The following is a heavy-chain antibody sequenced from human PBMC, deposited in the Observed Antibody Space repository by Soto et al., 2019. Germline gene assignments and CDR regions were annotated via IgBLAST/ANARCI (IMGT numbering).Heavy chain of an antibody. CDR1: GFTFSGYA. Sequence: GGSLRLSCAASGFTFSGYAMSWVRQAPGKGLEWVSSISGSGGSTYYADSVKGRFTISRDNSKNTLYLQMNSLRAEDTAVYYCAKVVSRTIDYWGQGTLVTVSS. D-gene: IGHD1-1*01. V-gene: IGHV3-23*01. CDR2: ISGSGGST. CDR3: AKVVSRTIDY. J-gene: IGHJ4*02.